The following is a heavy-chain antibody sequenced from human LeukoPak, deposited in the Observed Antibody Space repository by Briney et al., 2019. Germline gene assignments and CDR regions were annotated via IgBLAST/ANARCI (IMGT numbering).Heavy chain of an antibody. CDR1: GFTFSSYN. V-gene: IGHV3-21*04. J-gene: IGHJ4*02. D-gene: IGHD6-13*01. CDR3: ARDGTAVGINYDY. CDR2: ISSSSSYI. Sequence: PGGSLRLSCAASGFTFSSYNMNWVRQAPGKGLEWVSSISSSSSYIYYADSVKGRFTISRDNAKNSLYLQMNSVRAEDTAVYYCARDGTAVGINYDYWGQGTLVTVSS.